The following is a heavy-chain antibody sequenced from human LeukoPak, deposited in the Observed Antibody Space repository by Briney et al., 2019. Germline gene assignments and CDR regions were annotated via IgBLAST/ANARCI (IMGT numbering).Heavy chain of an antibody. D-gene: IGHD1-1*01. CDR2: LKSRGSGGTA. CDR1: GFNFNDAG. Sequence: GGSLRLSCAASGFNFNDAGLSWVRQAPGKGLEWVGRLKSRGSGGTADYSSPVKGRFTISRDDSPHPLYLQMNSLTIEDTAVYFCSWELDVSFGRRLEHWGQGTLVTVAS. J-gene: IGHJ5*02. V-gene: IGHV3-15*01. CDR3: SWELDVSFGRRLEH.